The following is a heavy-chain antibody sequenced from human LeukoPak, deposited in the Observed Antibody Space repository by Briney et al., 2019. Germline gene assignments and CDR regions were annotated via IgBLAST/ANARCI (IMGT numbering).Heavy chain of an antibody. Sequence: GGSLRLSCAASGFTFSSYEMNWVRQVPGEGLDWVSYISSSGSTIYYADSVKGRFTISRDNAKNPLYLQMNSLRAEDTAVYYCARLGSYYDSRGAFDIWGQGTMVPVSS. CDR1: GFTFSSYE. CDR3: ARLGSYYDSRGAFDI. J-gene: IGHJ3*02. V-gene: IGHV3-48*03. D-gene: IGHD3-22*01. CDR2: ISSSGSTI.